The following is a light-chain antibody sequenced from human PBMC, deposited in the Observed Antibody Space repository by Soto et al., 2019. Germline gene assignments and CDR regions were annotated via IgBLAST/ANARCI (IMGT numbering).Light chain of an antibody. V-gene: IGKV3-11*01. Sequence: TRSCSTSLSVSVYLDWYQQKPGQAPRLLIYDASNRATGVPARVSGSGSATVLTLTVSRFYHLPFPGSVCHWRRYWPWQLTFGGGTRVEIK. CDR2: DAS. J-gene: IGKJ4*01. CDR3: HWRRYWPWQLT. CDR1: LSVSVY.